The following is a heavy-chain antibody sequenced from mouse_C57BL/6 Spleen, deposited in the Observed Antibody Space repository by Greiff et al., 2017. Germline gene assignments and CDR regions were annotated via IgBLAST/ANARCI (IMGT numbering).Heavy chain of an antibody. D-gene: IGHD2-5*01. J-gene: IGHJ4*01. V-gene: IGHV1-53*01. CDR2: INPSNGGT. Sequence: QVQLKQPGTELVKPGASVKLSCKASGYTFTSYWMHWVKQRPGQGLEWIGNINPSNGGTNYNEKFKSKATLTVDKSSSTAYMQLSSLTSEDSAVYYCARSPDYYSNYERAMDYWGQGTSVTVSS. CDR3: ARSPDYYSNYERAMDY. CDR1: GYTFTSYW.